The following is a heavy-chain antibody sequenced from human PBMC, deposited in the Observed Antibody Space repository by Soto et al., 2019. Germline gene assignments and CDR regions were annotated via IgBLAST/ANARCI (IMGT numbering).Heavy chain of an antibody. D-gene: IGHD1-26*01. Sequence: QVQLVESGGGVVQPGKSLRLSCDVSGFPLTDYGMHWVRQAPGKGLEWVAVIWFDESRKYYADSVKGRFTISRDTYKNTVYLQMNSLRVEDTAVYYCASESGNSYFDYWGQGTLVTVSS. J-gene: IGHJ4*02. V-gene: IGHV3-33*01. CDR3: ASESGNSYFDY. CDR1: GFPLTDYG. CDR2: IWFDESRK.